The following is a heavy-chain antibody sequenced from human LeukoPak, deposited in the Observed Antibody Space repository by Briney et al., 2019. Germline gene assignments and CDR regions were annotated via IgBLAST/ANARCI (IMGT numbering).Heavy chain of an antibody. CDR2: INHSGST. V-gene: IGHV4-34*01. Sequence: SETLSLTCAVYGGSFSGYYWSWIRQPPGKGLEWIGEINHSGSTNYNPSLKSRVTMSVDTSKNQFSLKLSSVTAADTAVYYCARGTARGYSYGKSFDYWGQGTLVTVSS. CDR1: GGSFSGYY. J-gene: IGHJ4*02. CDR3: ARGTARGYSYGKSFDY. D-gene: IGHD5-18*01.